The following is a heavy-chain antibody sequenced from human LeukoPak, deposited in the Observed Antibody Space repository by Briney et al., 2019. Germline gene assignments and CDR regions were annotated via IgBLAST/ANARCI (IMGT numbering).Heavy chain of an antibody. J-gene: IGHJ4*02. D-gene: IGHD4-17*01. CDR3: AAYGDYTARFDY. V-gene: IGHV4-59*06. CDR2: IYYSGST. Sequence: SETLSLTCTVSGGSISSYYWSWIRQPPGKGLEWIGYIYYSGSTYYSPSLKSRVTISVDTSKNQFSLKLSSVTAADTAVYYCAAYGDYTARFDYWGQGTLVTVSS. CDR1: GGSISSYY.